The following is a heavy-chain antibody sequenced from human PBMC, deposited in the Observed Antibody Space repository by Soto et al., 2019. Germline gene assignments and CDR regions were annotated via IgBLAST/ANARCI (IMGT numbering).Heavy chain of an antibody. D-gene: IGHD2-21*01. V-gene: IGHV3-48*01. Sequence: GGSLRLSCAASGFIFSSYSMNWVRQAPGKGLEWVSYISSSSNKLYADSVKGRFTISRDNSKNTVFLQMNSLRAEDTAVYYCAKAPGYYCGGGGGGCYSDCRGQRTLVTVSS. J-gene: IGHJ4*02. CDR1: GFIFSSYS. CDR3: AKAPGYYCGGGGGGCYSDC. CDR2: ISSSSNK.